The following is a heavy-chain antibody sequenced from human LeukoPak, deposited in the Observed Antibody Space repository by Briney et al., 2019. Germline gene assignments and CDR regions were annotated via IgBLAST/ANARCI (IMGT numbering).Heavy chain of an antibody. V-gene: IGHV3-7*01. CDR2: IKQDGSEK. CDR1: GFTFGDYA. D-gene: IGHD3-22*01. Sequence: GGSLRLSCTASGFTFGDYAMSWVRQAPGKGLEWVAYIKQDGSEKYYVDSVKGRFTISRDNAKNSLYLYINSLRAEDTAVYYCASVVSSFDPWGQGTLVTVSS. CDR3: ASVVSSFDP. J-gene: IGHJ5*02.